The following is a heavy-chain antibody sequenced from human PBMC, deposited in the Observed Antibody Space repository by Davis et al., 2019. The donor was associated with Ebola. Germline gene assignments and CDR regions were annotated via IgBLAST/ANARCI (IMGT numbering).Heavy chain of an antibody. CDR3: TGTTVVNDY. CDR1: GFTFSGSA. Sequence: GESLKISCAASGFTFSGSAMHWLRQASGKGLEWVGRIRSKANSYATAYAASVKGRFTISRDDSKNTADLQMNSLKTEDTAVYYCTGTTVVNDYWGQGTLVTVSS. CDR2: IRSKANSYAT. V-gene: IGHV3-73*01. D-gene: IGHD4-23*01. J-gene: IGHJ4*02.